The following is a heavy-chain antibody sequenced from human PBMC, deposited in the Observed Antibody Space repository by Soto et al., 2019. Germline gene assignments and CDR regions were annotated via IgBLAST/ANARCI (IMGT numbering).Heavy chain of an antibody. CDR1: GYTFTSYA. D-gene: IGHD2-21*01. J-gene: IGHJ6*02. CDR2: INAGNGNT. CDR3: ARWGLGYYYYGMDV. Sequence: GPSVKVSCKASGYTFTSYAMHWVRQAPGQRLEWMGWINAGNGNTKYSQKFQGRVTITRDTSASTAYMELSSLRSEDTAVYYCARWGLGYYYYGMDVWGQGTTVTVSS. V-gene: IGHV1-3*01.